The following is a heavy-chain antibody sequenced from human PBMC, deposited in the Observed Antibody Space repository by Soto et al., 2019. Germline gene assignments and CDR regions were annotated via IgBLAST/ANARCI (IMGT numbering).Heavy chain of an antibody. CDR3: ARNYYDSSGYPHSYGMDV. D-gene: IGHD3-22*01. J-gene: IGHJ6*02. V-gene: IGHV5-51*01. Sequence: PGESLKISCKGSGYSFTSYWIGWVRQMPGKGLEWMGIIYPGDSDTRYSPSFQGQVTISADKSISTAYLQWSSLKASDTAMYYCARNYYDSSGYPHSYGMDVWGQGTTVTVSS. CDR2: IYPGDSDT. CDR1: GYSFTSYW.